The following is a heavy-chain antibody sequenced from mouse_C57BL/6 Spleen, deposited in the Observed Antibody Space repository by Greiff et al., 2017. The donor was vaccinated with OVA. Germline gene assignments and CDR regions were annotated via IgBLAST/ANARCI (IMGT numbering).Heavy chain of an antibody. CDR1: GFTFSSYA. CDR2: ISSGGDYI. CDR3: TRDPPLSQFYFDY. Sequence: EVQGVESGEGLVKPGGSLKLSCAASGFTFSSYAMSWVRQTPEKRLEWVAYISSGGDYIYYADTVKGRFTISRDNARNTLYLQMSSLKSEDTAMYYCTRDPPLSQFYFDYWGQGTTLTVSS. J-gene: IGHJ2*01. V-gene: IGHV5-9-1*02.